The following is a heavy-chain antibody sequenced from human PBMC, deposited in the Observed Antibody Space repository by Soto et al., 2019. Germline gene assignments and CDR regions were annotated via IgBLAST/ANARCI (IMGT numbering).Heavy chain of an antibody. J-gene: IGHJ3*02. CDR3: ARGGSYYEDVIHGAFGI. V-gene: IGHV1-8*01. D-gene: IGHD1-26*01. CDR1: GYTFTSYD. Sequence: ASVKVSCKASGYTFTSYDINWVRQATGQGLEWMGWMNPNSGNTGYAQKFQGRVTMTRNTSISTADMELSSLRSEDTAVYYWARGGSYYEDVIHGAFGIWGKGTMVTVSS. CDR2: MNPNSGNT.